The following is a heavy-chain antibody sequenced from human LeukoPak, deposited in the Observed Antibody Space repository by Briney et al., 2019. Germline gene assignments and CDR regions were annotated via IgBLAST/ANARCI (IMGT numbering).Heavy chain of an antibody. V-gene: IGHV1-18*01. CDR1: GYTFTSYY. J-gene: IGHJ4*02. D-gene: IGHD6-19*01. Sequence: GSVKVSCKASGYTFTSYYISWVRQAPGQGLEWMGWISPYNANTNYAQKLQGRITMTTDTSTSTAYMELRSLRSDDTAVYYCARGPHSGWIDYWGQGTLVTVSS. CDR3: ARGPHSGWIDY. CDR2: ISPYNANT.